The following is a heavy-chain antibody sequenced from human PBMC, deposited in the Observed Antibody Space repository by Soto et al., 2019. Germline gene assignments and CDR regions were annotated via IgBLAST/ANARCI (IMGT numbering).Heavy chain of an antibody. J-gene: IGHJ3*02. CDR2: ISSSSSTI. CDR3: ARQGRKYDSSGYYYDAFDI. D-gene: IGHD3-22*01. V-gene: IGHV3-48*02. Sequence: LRLSCAASGFTFSSYSMNWVRQAPGKGLEWVSYISSSSSTIYYADSVKGRFTISRDNAKNSLYLQMNSLRDEDTAVYYCARQGRKYDSSGYYYDAFDIWGQGTMVTVSS. CDR1: GFTFSSYS.